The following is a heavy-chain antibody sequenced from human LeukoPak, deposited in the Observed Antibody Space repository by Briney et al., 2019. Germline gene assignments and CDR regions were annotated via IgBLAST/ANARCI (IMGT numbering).Heavy chain of an antibody. CDR2: IYYSGST. J-gene: IGHJ4*02. Sequence: SETLSLTCTVSGGSISSSSYYWGWIRQPPGEGLEWIASIYYSGSTYYRPSLKSRVTISVDTSKNLFSLRVTSVTAADTAVYYCARAQVGIVGATEFAYWGQGTLVTVSS. V-gene: IGHV4-39*01. D-gene: IGHD1-26*01. CDR3: ARAQVGIVGATEFAY. CDR1: GGSISSSSYY.